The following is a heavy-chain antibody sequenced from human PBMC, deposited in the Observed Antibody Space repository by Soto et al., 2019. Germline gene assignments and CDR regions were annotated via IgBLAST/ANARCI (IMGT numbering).Heavy chain of an antibody. V-gene: IGHV4-61*01. CDR1: GGSVISGTYC. J-gene: IGHJ5*02. CDR2: IYFTGST. Sequence: SETLSLTCTVSGGSVISGTYCCIWIRQPPWNGLEWIGHIYFTGSTNYNPSLKSRVTMSLDTSRNQFSLKLSSVTAADTAVYYCTRGPPRVQWFDPWGLGTLVTVSS. CDR3: TRGPPRVQWFDP.